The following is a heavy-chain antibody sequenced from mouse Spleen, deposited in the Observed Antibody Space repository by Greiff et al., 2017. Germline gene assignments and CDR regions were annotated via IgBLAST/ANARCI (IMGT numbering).Heavy chain of an antibody. CDR2: INPSSGYT. D-gene: IGHD1-1*01. J-gene: IGHJ3*01. CDR3: ASEYYGSREPWFAY. CDR1: GYTFTSYW. Sequence: VQLQQSGAELAKPGASVTLSCTASGYTFTSYWMHWVKQRPGQGLEWIGYINPSSGYTKYNQKFKDKATLTADKSSSTDYLQLSNLTYEDSAVYYCASEYYGSREPWFAYWGPGTLVTVSA. V-gene: IGHV1-7*01.